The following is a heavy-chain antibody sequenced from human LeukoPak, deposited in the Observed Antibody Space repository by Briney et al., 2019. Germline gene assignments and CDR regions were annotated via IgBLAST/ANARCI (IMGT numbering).Heavy chain of an antibody. CDR2: IIPILGIA. D-gene: IGHD3-22*01. V-gene: IGHV1-69*04. CDR3: ARDRAGGYYDSSGYYYVPEAFDI. Sequence: ASVKVSCKASGGTFSSYAISCVRQAPGQGLEWMGRIIPILGIANYAQKFQGRVTITADKSTSTAYMELSSLRSEDTAVYYCARDRAGGYYDSSGYYYVPEAFDIWGQGTMVTVSS. CDR1: GGTFSSYA. J-gene: IGHJ3*02.